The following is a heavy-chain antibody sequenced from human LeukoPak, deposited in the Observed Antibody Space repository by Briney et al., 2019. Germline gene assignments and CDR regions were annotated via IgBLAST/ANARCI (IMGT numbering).Heavy chain of an antibody. Sequence: GGSLRLSCAASGFTFSNYAMSWVRQAPGKGLEWVSTIINNGRSTYHADSVKGRFTISRDNSKNTLFLQMNSLRAEDTAVYYCARHRSSWLIDYWGQGTLVTVSS. D-gene: IGHD6-6*01. J-gene: IGHJ4*02. CDR2: IINNGRST. V-gene: IGHV3-23*01. CDR3: ARHRSSWLIDY. CDR1: GFTFSNYA.